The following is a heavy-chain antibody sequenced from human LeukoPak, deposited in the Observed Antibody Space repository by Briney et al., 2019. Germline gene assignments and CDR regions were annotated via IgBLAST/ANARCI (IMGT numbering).Heavy chain of an antibody. V-gene: IGHV4-4*07. D-gene: IGHD7-27*01. CDR1: GGSISSYY. CDR2: IYISGST. Sequence: PSETLSLTCTVSGGSISSYYWSWIRQPAGKGLEWIGRIYISGSTNYNPSLRSRVTISLEMSKHQFSLNLTSVTAADTAVYYCASNTGTVFDYWGQGALVTVSS. J-gene: IGHJ4*02. CDR3: ASNTGTVFDY.